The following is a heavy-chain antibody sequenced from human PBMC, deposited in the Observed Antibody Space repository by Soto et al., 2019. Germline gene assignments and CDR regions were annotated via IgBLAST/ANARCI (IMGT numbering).Heavy chain of an antibody. CDR2: VDHRGGT. V-gene: IGHV4-34*01. CDR3: ARYEYGNSLYGVDV. Sequence: SETLSLTCVVSGESFSGYYWSWIRQTPGMGLEWIGEVDHRGGTTYNPSLKNRASISIDSSKNLFSLELTSVTAADTALYFCARYEYGNSLYGVDVCGQGTRVTVS. J-gene: IGHJ6*02. D-gene: IGHD1-7*01. CDR1: GESFSGYY.